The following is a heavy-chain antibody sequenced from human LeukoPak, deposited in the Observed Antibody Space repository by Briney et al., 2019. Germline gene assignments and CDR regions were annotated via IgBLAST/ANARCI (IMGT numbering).Heavy chain of an antibody. CDR2: IRSKPYGGTT. D-gene: IGHD3-22*01. CDR3: TRGDYYDSSGYYLLFDY. Sequence: GGSLRLSCTASGFTFGDYGMSWVRQAPGEGLEWVGFIRSKPYGGTTEYAASVKGRFTISRDDSESIAYLQMNSLTTEDTAVYYCTRGDYYDSSGYYLLFDYWGQGTLVTVSS. J-gene: IGHJ4*02. CDR1: GFTFGDYG. V-gene: IGHV3-49*04.